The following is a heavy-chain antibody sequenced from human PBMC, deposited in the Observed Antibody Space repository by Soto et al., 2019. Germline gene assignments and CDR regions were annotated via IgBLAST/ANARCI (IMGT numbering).Heavy chain of an antibody. V-gene: IGHV1-46*03. CDR3: GRGHVGSASYYVRYFDY. D-gene: IGHD1-26*01. Sequence: ASVKVSCKASGYTFTSYFMHWVRQAPGQVFECMGIINPSGGTTAYXXKFQGRVXXTGDTSTSTVXVELSXLTSEDTAVYYCGRGHVGSASYYVRYFDYXXQ. CDR2: INPSGGTT. J-gene: IGHJ4*01. CDR1: GYTFTSYF.